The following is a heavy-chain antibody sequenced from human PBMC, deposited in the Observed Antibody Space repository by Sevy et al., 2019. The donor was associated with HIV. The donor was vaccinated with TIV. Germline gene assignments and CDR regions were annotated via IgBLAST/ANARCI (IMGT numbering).Heavy chain of an antibody. CDR3: TRGYYYDSSGYSDY. CDR2: IRSKDYGGAT. CDR1: GFTFGDYA. D-gene: IGHD3-22*01. V-gene: IGHV3-49*03. J-gene: IGHJ4*02. Sequence: GGSLRLSCTGSGFTFGDYAMRWFRQAPGMGLEWVGFIRSKDYGGATEYAASVKGRFTTSRDDSKSITDLQMNSLKTEDKAVYYCTRGYYYDSSGYSDYWGQGTLVTVSS.